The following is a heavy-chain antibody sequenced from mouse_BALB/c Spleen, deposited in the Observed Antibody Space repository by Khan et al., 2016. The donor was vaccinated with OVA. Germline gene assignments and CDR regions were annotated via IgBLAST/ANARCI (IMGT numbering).Heavy chain of an antibody. CDR2: IDPPNSET. V-gene: IGHV1S127*01. Sequence: QIQLVQSGPELVRPGASVKMSCKASGYTFTSFWMHWVKQRPGQGLEWLGMIDPPNSETRFTQKFKDKATLNVDKSSHTAYMQLSSLTTADSAVSYLAGGGYDSPFAFWGQGTLVTVSA. CDR3: AGGGYDSPFAF. CDR1: GYTFTSFW. D-gene: IGHD1-1*01. J-gene: IGHJ3*01.